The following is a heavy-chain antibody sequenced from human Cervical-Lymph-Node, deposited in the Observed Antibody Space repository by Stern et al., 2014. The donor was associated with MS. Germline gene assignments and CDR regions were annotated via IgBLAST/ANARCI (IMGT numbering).Heavy chain of an antibody. D-gene: IGHD6-13*01. CDR1: GFSLSTSGVG. Sequence: QITLKESGPTLVKPTQTLTLTCTFSGFSLSTSGVGGGWIRPPQGKALEWLALHYWEDDKRYRPYLNSRPTLPQETSQKHGRHTMTNMDPVATATYYCARVAAAGSPGYWGQGTLVTVSS. CDR2: HYWEDDK. V-gene: IGHV2-5*02. CDR3: ARVAAAGSPGY. J-gene: IGHJ4*02.